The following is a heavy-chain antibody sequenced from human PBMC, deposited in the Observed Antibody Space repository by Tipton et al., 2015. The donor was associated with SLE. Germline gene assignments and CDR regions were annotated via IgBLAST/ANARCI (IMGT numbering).Heavy chain of an antibody. CDR2: ICHSVRI. V-gene: IGHV4-59*01. D-gene: IGHD5-12*01. J-gene: IGHJ4*02. CDR1: GDSLTSEC. Sequence: TLSLTCKVSGDSLTSECWGWIRQTPAKGLEWIGYICHSVRINYNPSLKSRVTISVDTSKNQFSLKLSSVTAADTAVYYCARSDPSYSGYNSWGQGSLVTVSS. CDR3: ARSDPSYSGYNS.